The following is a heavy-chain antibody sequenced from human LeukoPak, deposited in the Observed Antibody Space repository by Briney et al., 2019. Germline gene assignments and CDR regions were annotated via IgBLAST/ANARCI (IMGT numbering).Heavy chain of an antibody. D-gene: IGHD6-13*01. J-gene: IGHJ2*01. V-gene: IGHV3-23*01. CDR3: AKVDSSSWYYWYFDL. CDR1: GFTFSNRA. Sequence: GRSLRLSCAASGFTFSNRAMSWDRQAPGKGPESHSAISGSGGSTYYAGSVEGWFTISRDTSKNTLYLQMNGLRAEDTAVYYCAKVDSSSWYYWYFDLWGRGTLVTVSS. CDR2: ISGSGGST.